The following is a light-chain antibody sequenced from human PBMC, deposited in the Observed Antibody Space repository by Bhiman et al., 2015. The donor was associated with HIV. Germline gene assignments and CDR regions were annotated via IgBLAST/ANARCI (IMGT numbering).Light chain of an antibody. CDR1: SSDVGGYNS. Sequence: QSALTQPASVSGSPGQSITISCTGTSSDVGGYNSVSWYQQHPGKAPKLIIYDVTERPSGVSNRFSGSKSGNAASLTISGLQAEDEADYYCTSYTSSSTRVFGGGTKVTVL. CDR2: DVT. V-gene: IGLV2-14*03. J-gene: IGLJ2*01. CDR3: TSYTSSSTRV.